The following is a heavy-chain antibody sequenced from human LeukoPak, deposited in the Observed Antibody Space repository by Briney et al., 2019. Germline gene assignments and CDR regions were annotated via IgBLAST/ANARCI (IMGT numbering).Heavy chain of an antibody. V-gene: IGHV1-69*05. CDR1: GGTFSSYA. D-gene: IGHD3-22*01. CDR2: IIPIFGTA. J-gene: IGHJ3*02. CDR3: ARAVSYGGVITTLDAFDI. Sequence: SVKVSCKASGGTFSSYAISWVRQAPGQGLEWMGGIIPIFGTANYEQEFQGRVTITTDESTSTAYMELSSLRSEDTAVYYCARAVSYGGVITTLDAFDIWGQGTMVTVSS.